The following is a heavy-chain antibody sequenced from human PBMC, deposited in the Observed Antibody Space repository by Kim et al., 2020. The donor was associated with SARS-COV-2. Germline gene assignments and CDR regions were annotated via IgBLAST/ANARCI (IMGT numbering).Heavy chain of an antibody. CDR1: GFTFDDYA. D-gene: IGHD3-9*01. CDR3: AKSHDILTGYYRY. J-gene: IGHJ4*02. V-gene: IGHV3-9*01. CDR2: ISWNSGSI. Sequence: GGSLRLSCAASGFTFDDYAMHWVRQAPGKGLEWVSGISWNSGSIGYADSVKGRFTISRDNAKNSLYLQMNSLRAEDTALYYCAKSHDILTGYYRYWGQGTLVTVSS.